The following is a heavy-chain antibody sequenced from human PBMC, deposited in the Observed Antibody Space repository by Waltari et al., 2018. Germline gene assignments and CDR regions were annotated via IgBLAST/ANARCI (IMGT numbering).Heavy chain of an antibody. D-gene: IGHD4-17*01. CDR3: ARQNGDYVRY. J-gene: IGHJ4*02. V-gene: IGHV4-39*01. CDR1: GGSISSSSYY. CDR2: IYYSGST. Sequence: QLPLQESGPGLVKPSETLSLTCTVSGGSISSSSYYWGWIRQPPGKGLAWMGSIYYSGSTYYNPSLKSRVTISVDTSKNQFSLKLSAVTAADTAVYYCARQNGDYVRYWGQGTLVTVSS.